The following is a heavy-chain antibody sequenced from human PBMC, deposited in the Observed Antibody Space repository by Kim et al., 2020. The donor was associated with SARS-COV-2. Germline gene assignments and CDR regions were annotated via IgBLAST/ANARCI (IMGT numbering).Heavy chain of an antibody. CDR2: IYYSGST. V-gene: IGHV4-59*08. CDR3: ARHEAVFLWFGPGAFDI. CDR1: GGSISSYY. Sequence: SETLSLTCTVSGGSISSYYWSWIRQPPGKGLEWIGYIYYSGSTNYNPSLKRRVTISVDTSKNQFSLKLSSVTAADTAVYYCARHEAVFLWFGPGAFDIWGQGTMVTVSS. D-gene: IGHD3-10*01. J-gene: IGHJ3*02.